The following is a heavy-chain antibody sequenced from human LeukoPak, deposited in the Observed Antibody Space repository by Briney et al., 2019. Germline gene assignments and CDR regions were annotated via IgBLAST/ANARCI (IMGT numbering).Heavy chain of an antibody. J-gene: IGHJ4*02. CDR1: GGSISSSSYY. D-gene: IGHD3-3*01. Sequence: SETLSLTCTVSGGSISSSSYYWGWTRQPPGRGLEWIGSIYYSGSTYYNPSLRSRVTISVDTSKNQFSLKLSSVTAADTAVYYCARHPTYYDFWSGSFDYWGQGTLVTVSS. CDR2: IYYSGST. V-gene: IGHV4-39*01. CDR3: ARHPTYYDFWSGSFDY.